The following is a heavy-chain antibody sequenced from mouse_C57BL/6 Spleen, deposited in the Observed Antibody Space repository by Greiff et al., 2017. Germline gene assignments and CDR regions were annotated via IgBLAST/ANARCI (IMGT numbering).Heavy chain of an antibody. CDR3: ASYDYDGRGFAY. J-gene: IGHJ3*01. D-gene: IGHD2-4*01. V-gene: IGHV1-18*01. CDR2: IIPNNGGT. CDR1: GYTFTDYN. Sequence: EVQLQESGPELVKPGASVTIPCKASGYTFTDYNMDWVKQSHRKNLLWIGGIIPNNGGTIYNQSLKDKATFTLDKSSSPAYMELRGLTSEDTAVYYCASYDYDGRGFAYWGQGTLVTVSA.